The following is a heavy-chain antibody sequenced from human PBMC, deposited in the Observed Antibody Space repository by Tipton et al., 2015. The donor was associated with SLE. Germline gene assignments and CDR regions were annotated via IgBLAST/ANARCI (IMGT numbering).Heavy chain of an antibody. CDR1: GDSISDYH. CDR3: ARDSAVAGTDY. V-gene: IGHV4-59*13. Sequence: TLSLTCTVSGDSISDYHWSWIRQPPGKGLEWIGYIYYSGSTRYNSSLKSRVTMSLDTSKNQFSLKLSSVTAADTAVYYCARDSAVAGTDYWGQGTLVTVSS. J-gene: IGHJ4*02. D-gene: IGHD6-19*01. CDR2: IYYSGST.